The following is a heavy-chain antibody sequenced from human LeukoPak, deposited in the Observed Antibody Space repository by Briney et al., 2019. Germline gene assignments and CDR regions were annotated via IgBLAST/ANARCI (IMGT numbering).Heavy chain of an antibody. CDR2: ISGSGGAT. CDR3: AKGAYYHGSGRYFDY. J-gene: IGHJ4*02. CDR1: GFTFSTYV. V-gene: IGHV3-23*01. D-gene: IGHD3-10*01. Sequence: LGGSLRLSCAASGFTFSTYVMNWVRQAPGKGLEWVSAISGSGGATYYADSVKGRFTMSRDNSKNTLYLQMNSLRAEDTAVYYCAKGAYYHGSGRYFDYWGQGTLVTVSS.